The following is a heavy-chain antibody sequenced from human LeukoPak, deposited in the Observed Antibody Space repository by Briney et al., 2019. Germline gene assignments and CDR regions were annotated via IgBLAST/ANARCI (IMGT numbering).Heavy chain of an antibody. CDR3: ARVRDTYYYDSSGQQFDY. Sequence: SETLSLTCAVYGGSFSGYYWSWIRQPPGKGLEWLGEINHSGSTNYNPSLKSRVTISVDASKNQFSLKLSSVTAADTAVYYCARVRDTYYYDSSGQQFDYWGQGTLVTVSS. CDR2: INHSGST. V-gene: IGHV4-34*01. D-gene: IGHD3-22*01. J-gene: IGHJ4*02. CDR1: GGSFSGYY.